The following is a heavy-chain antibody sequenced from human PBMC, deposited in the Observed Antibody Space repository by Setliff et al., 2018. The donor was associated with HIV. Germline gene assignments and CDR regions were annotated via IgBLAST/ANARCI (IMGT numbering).Heavy chain of an antibody. CDR3: ARGQGCGGGCHYAFEM. Sequence: PSETLSLTCTVSDGSISSQYWSWIRQPPGKGLEWVGSIYHSGNTYYKPSLQSRVTISVDMSKNQFSLNLNSVTAADTAVYYCARGQGCGGGCHYAFEMWGQGTMVTVSS. D-gene: IGHD2-21*02. J-gene: IGHJ3*02. CDR2: IYHSGNT. CDR1: DGSISSQY. V-gene: IGHV4-4*08.